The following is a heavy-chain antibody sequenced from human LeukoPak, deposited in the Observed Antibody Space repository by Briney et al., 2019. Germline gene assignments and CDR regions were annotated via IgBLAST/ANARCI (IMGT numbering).Heavy chain of an antibody. D-gene: IGHD3-3*01. CDR1: AYTFTNYY. CDR2: INPSGGST. CDR3: ASRITIFGVVFDY. Sequence: ASVKVSCKASAYTFTNYYIHWVRQAPGQGLEWMGIINPSGGSTSFAQKFQGRVTMTTDTSTSTAYMELRSLRSDDTAVYYCASRITIFGVVFDYWGQGTLVTVSS. V-gene: IGHV1-46*01. J-gene: IGHJ4*02.